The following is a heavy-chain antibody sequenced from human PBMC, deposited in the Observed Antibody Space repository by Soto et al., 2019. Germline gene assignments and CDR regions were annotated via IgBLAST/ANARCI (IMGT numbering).Heavy chain of an antibody. V-gene: IGHV4-59*01. J-gene: IGHJ6*02. D-gene: IGHD6-6*01. CDR3: ARDGAGSSAYYYYYGMDV. Sequence: SETLSLTCTVSGGSISSYYWSWIRQPPGKGLEWIGYIYYSGSTNYNPSLKSRVTISVDTSKNQFSLKLSSVTAADTAVYYCARDGAGSSAYYYYYGMDVWGQGTTVTVSS. CDR1: GGSISSYY. CDR2: IYYSGST.